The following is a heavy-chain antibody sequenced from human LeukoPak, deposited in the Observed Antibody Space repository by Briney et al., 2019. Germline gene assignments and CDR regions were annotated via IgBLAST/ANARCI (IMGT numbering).Heavy chain of an antibody. J-gene: IGHJ4*02. CDR1: GYIFTSYH. V-gene: IGHV1-46*01. CDR3: ARDSAGIIPVRY. D-gene: IGHD2-8*01. CDR2: INPSGGST. Sequence: ASVKVSCKASGYIFTSYHIHWVRQAPGQGLEWMGIINPSGGSTNYAQKLQGRVTMTTDTSTSTAYMELRSLRSDDTAVYYCARDSAGIIPVRYWGQGTLVTVSS.